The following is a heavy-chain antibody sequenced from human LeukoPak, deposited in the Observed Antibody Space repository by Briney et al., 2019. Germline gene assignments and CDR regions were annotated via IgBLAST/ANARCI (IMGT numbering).Heavy chain of an antibody. CDR3: ARDLLKPYSSSWYTVDY. V-gene: IGHV3-21*01. CDR2: ISSSSSYI. J-gene: IGHJ4*02. D-gene: IGHD6-13*01. CDR1: GFTFSSYS. Sequence: GGSLRLSCAASGFTFSSYSMNWVRQAPGKGLEWVSSISSSSSYIYYADSVKGRFTISRDNAKNSLYLQMNGLRAEDTAVYYCARDLLKPYSSSWYTVDYWGQGTLVTVSS.